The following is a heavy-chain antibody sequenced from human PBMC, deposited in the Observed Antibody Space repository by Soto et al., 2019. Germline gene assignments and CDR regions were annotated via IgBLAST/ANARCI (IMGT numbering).Heavy chain of an antibody. J-gene: IGHJ6*02. V-gene: IGHV1-18*01. D-gene: IGHD2-2*02. Sequence: ASVKVSCKASGYTFTSYGISWVRQAPGQGLEWMGWISAYNGKTNYAQKLQGRVTMTTDTSTSTAYMELRSLRSDDTAVYYFAISRGYCSISSCYTSPPHYYYYYGMYVWGQGTTVTVPS. CDR2: ISAYNGKT. CDR1: GYTFTSYG. CDR3: AISRGYCSISSCYTSPPHYYYYYGMYV.